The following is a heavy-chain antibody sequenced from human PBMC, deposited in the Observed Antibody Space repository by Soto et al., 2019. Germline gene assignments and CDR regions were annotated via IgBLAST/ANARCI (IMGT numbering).Heavy chain of an antibody. CDR1: GGSFSGYY. Sequence: QVQLQQWGAGLLKPSETLSLTCAVYGGSFSGYYWSWIRQPPGKGLEWIGEINHSGSTNYNPSLKSRVTISVDTSKISLKMTSVIAAHTAVYYCARGLSKWGFYHMDVWGKGTTVTVSS. CDR3: ARGLSKWGFYHMDV. D-gene: IGHD7-27*01. V-gene: IGHV4-34*01. J-gene: IGHJ6*03. CDR2: INHSGST.